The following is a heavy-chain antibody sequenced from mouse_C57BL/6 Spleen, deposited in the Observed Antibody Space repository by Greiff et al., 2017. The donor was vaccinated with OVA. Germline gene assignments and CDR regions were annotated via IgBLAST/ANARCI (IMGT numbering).Heavy chain of an antibody. CDR3: ARVLRGAMDY. CDR2: IYPGDGDT. V-gene: IGHV1-80*01. Sequence: VKVVESGAELVKPGASVKISCKASGYAFSSYWMNWVEQRPGKGLEWIGQIYPGDGDTNYNGKFKGKATLTADKSSSTAYMQLSSLISEDSAVYFCARVLRGAMDYWGQGTSVTVSS. CDR1: GYAFSSYW. J-gene: IGHJ4*01. D-gene: IGHD1-1*01.